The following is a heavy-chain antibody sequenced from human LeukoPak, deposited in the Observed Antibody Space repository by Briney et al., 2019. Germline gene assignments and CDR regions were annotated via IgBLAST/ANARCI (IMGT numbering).Heavy chain of an antibody. V-gene: IGHV4-34*01. J-gene: IGHJ4*02. Sequence: SETLSLTCAVYGGSFSGYYWSWIRQPPGKGLEWIGEINHSGSTNYNPSLKSRVTISVDTSKNQFSLKLSSVTAADTAVYYCASGSPYGSGFPFDYWGQGTLVTVSS. CDR3: ASGSPYGSGFPFDY. CDR1: GGSFSGYY. CDR2: INHSGST. D-gene: IGHD3-10*01.